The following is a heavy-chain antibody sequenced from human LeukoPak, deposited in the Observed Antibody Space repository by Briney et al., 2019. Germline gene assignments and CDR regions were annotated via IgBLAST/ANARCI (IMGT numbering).Heavy chain of an antibody. V-gene: IGHV1-69*13. J-gene: IGHJ5*02. CDR1: GGTFSSYA. D-gene: IGHD1-14*01. Sequence: SVKVSCKASGGTFSSYAISWVRQAPGQGLEWMGGIIPIFGTANYAQKFQGRVTITADESTSTAYMEPSSLRSEDTAVYYCAGGGWAPENWFDPWGQGTLVTVSS. CDR3: AGGGWAPENWFDP. CDR2: IIPIFGTA.